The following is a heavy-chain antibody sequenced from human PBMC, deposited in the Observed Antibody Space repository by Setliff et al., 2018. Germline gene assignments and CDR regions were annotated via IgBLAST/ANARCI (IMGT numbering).Heavy chain of an antibody. CDR3: ATLPYSSGPLHDY. Sequence: SETLSLTCTVSGGSMSRSNYYWGWIRQSPGKGVEWIGSIYYYSGSTYYNPSLEGRVTISLDTSKNHLSLKLSSVIAADTAVYYCATLPYSSGPLHDYWGQGTLVTVS. CDR2: IYYYSGST. V-gene: IGHV4-39*01. J-gene: IGHJ4*02. D-gene: IGHD6-19*01. CDR1: GGSMSRSNYY.